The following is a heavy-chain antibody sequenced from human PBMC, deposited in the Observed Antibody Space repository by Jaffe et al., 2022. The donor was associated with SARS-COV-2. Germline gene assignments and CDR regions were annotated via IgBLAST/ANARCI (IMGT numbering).Heavy chain of an antibody. J-gene: IGHJ4*02. CDR2: ISYDGSNK. CDR1: GFTFSSYA. V-gene: IGHV3-30-3*01. CDR3: ARGGVSGWSESGFDY. Sequence: QVQLVESGGGVVQPGRSLRLSCAASGFTFSSYAMHWVRQAPGKGLEWVAVISYDGSNKYYADSVKGRFTISRDNSKNTLYLQMNSLRAEDTAVYYCARGGVSGWSESGFDYWGQGTLVTVSS. D-gene: IGHD6-19*01.